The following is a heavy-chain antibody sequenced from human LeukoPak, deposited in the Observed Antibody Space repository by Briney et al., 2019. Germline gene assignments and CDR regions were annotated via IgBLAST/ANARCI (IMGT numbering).Heavy chain of an antibody. CDR1: GGSISCYC. CDR2: IYPSGST. V-gene: IGHV4-4*09. CDR3: ATSHDVKTAPYDL. J-gene: IGHJ5*02. Sequence: PSETLSLTCTVSGGSISCYCWSWVRQPPGKGLEWIGYIYPSGSTDYNPSLKSRVTMSVDTSKNQLSMELRFLTAADTAVYYCATSHDVKTAPYDLWGQGTLVTVSS. D-gene: IGHD2-21*01.